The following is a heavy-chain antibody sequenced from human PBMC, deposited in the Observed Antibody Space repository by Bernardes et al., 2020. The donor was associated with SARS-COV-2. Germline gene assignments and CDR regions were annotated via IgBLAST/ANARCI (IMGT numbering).Heavy chain of an antibody. D-gene: IGHD6-19*01. J-gene: IGHJ5*02. CDR1: GYTLTELS. Sequence: ASVKVSCKVSGYTLTELSMHWVRQAPGKGLEWMGGFDPEDGETIYAQKFQGRVTMTEDTSTDTAYMELSSLRSEDTAVYYCATVPPFISGWYLSVHPNWFDPLGPGNPGHRLL. CDR2: FDPEDGET. CDR3: ATVPPFISGWYLSVHPNWFDP. V-gene: IGHV1-24*01.